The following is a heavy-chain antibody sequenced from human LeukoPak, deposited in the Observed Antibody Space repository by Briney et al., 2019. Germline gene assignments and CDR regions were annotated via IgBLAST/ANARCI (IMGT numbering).Heavy chain of an antibody. CDR3: ARHGRESRYFDWLLYYIDH. D-gene: IGHD3-9*01. J-gene: IGHJ4*02. CDR2: IHYSGNT. CDR1: GASISAYS. V-gene: IGHV4-59*08. Sequence: PSETLSPTCTVSGASISAYSWSWIRQPPGKGLEWIGCIHYSGNTHCNPSLESRVTLSVDTSKNQFSLRLSSVTAADTAVYYCARHGRESRYFDWLLYYIDHWGQGALVTVSS.